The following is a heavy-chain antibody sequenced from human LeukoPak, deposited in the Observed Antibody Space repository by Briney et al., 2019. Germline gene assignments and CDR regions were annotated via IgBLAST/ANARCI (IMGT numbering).Heavy chain of an antibody. CDR2: INTDGRST. V-gene: IGHV3-74*03. Sequence: PGGSLRLSCEASGFTFSSYWMHWVRQAPGKGLVWVSRINTDGRSTEYADSGRGRFTISRDNAKNTLYLQMNSLRADDTAVYYCTRGFWGWEVDYWGQGTLVTVSS. CDR3: TRGFWGWEVDY. J-gene: IGHJ4*02. D-gene: IGHD3-16*01. CDR1: GFTFSSYW.